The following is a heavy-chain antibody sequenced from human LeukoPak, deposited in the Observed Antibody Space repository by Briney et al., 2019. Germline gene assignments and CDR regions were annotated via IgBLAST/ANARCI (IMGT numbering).Heavy chain of an antibody. Sequence: EASVKVSCKASGYTITGYYMHWVRQAPGQGLEWMGIINPSGGSTSYAQKFQGRVTMTRDTSTSTVYMELSSLRSEDTAVYYCARDLAGGYCSSTSCYAPPGYWGQGTLVTVSS. J-gene: IGHJ4*02. V-gene: IGHV1-46*01. CDR2: INPSGGST. D-gene: IGHD2-2*01. CDR1: GYTITGYY. CDR3: ARDLAGGYCSSTSCYAPPGY.